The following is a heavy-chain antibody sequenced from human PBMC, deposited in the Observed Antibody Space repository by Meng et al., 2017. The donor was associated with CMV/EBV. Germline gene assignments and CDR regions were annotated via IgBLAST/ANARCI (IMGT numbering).Heavy chain of an antibody. CDR3: ARDYLIAAAGTNYYYGMDV. CDR2: INPNSGGT. CDR1: GGTFTGYY. D-gene: IGHD6-13*01. J-gene: IGHJ6*02. V-gene: IGHV1-2*02. Sequence: ASVKVSCKASGGTFTGYYMHWVRQAPGQGLEWMGWINPNSGGTNYAQKFQGRVTMTRDTSISTAYMELSRLRSDDTAVYYCARDYLIAAAGTNYYYGMDVWGQGTTVTVSS.